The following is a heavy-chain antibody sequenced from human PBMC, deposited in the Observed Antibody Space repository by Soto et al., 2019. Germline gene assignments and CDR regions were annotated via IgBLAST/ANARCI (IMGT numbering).Heavy chain of an antibody. D-gene: IGHD1-26*01. CDR3: AQWAGAFAY. CDR1: GFTFSSYA. Sequence: HVQLVESGGGVVQPGRSLRLSCAASGFTFSSYAMHWVRQAPGKGMEWVAVISYDGSNKYYADSVKGRFTISRDNSKNTLYLQMNSLRAEDTAVYYCAQWAGAFAYWGQGTLVTVSS. V-gene: IGHV3-30-3*01. J-gene: IGHJ4*02. CDR2: ISYDGSNK.